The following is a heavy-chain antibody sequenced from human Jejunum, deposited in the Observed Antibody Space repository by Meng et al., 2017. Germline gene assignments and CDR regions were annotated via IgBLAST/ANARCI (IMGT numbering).Heavy chain of an antibody. J-gene: IGHJ5*02. Sequence: HVPRLQAGPRMGKPSGTLSLPLASSGRSIMDGNWWSWVRPPPGKGLEGSGEIYNTGSTNYNPSLKSRVTMSLDKSKNQFFLDLTSVTAADTAVYYCARDLLGPAIAASGYFDPWGQGTLVTVSS. CDR1: GRSIMDGNW. CDR3: ARDLLGPAIAASGYFDP. CDR2: IYNTGST. D-gene: IGHD5-12*01. V-gene: IGHV4-4*02.